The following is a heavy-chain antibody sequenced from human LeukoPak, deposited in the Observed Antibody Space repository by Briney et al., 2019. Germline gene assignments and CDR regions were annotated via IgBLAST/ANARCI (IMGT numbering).Heavy chain of an antibody. CDR3: AKARGEGYCSGGSCLAFDI. CDR2: IRYDGSNK. D-gene: IGHD2-15*01. J-gene: IGHJ3*02. CDR1: GFTFSSYG. V-gene: IGHV3-30*02. Sequence: PGGSLRLSCAASGFTFSSYGMHWVRQAPGKGLEWVAFIRYDGSNKYYADSVKGRFTISRDNSKNTLYLQMNSLRAEDTAVYYCAKARGEGYCSGGSCLAFDIWGQGTMVTVSS.